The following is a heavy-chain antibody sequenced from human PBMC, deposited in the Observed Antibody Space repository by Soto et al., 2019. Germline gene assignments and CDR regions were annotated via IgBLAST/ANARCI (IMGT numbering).Heavy chain of an antibody. CDR2: ISGGGTGT. V-gene: IGHV3-23*01. D-gene: IGHD3-16*01. CDR3: AKGHSYDNVGNWVANQAFDS. CDR1: GFSFNNYA. Sequence: PGGSLRLSCAVSGFSFNNYAMNSVRLSPGKGLEWVSSISGGGTGTYSADAVRGRFTISSDKSRNTVYLQMSSLRAEDTAVYYCAKGHSYDNVGNWVANQAFDSWGQGSLVTVSS. J-gene: IGHJ4*02.